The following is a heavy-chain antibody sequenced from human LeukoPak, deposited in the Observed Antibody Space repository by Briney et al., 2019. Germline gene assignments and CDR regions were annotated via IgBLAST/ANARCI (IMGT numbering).Heavy chain of an antibody. D-gene: IGHD2-2*01. CDR1: GGTFSSYA. V-gene: IGHV1-69*04. J-gene: IGHJ6*02. Sequence: SVKVSCKASGGTFSSYAISWVRQAPGQGLEWMGRIIPILGIANYAQNFQGRVTITVDKSTSTAYMELSSLRSEDTAVYYCARSTGSYYYGMDVWGQGTTVTVSS. CDR2: IIPILGIA. CDR3: ARSTGSYYYGMDV.